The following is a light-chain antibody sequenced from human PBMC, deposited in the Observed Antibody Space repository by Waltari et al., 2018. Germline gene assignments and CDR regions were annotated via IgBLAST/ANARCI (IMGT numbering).Light chain of an antibody. V-gene: IGKV3-20*01. CDR3: QHYVRLPVT. CDR1: QSIGTF. CDR2: GAS. Sequence: EIVLTQSPGTLSLSPGDRVTLSCRASQSIGTFLAWYQQKPGQPPRLLLYGASIRAAGTPDRVSGSGSGTDFSLTISRLEPEDFAVYYCQHYVRLPVTFGQGTKVQIK. J-gene: IGKJ1*01.